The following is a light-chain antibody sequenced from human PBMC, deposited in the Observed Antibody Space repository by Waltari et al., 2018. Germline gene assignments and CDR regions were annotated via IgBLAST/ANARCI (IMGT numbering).Light chain of an antibody. Sequence: SYVLTQPASVSVAPRRTANTTCRGDDLGTYRFRWYPRKPGQAPVLVMSYDSDRRSGVPERFSGSNSGNTATLTISRVEAGDEATYYCQVWHAAIDPGVFGSGTAVTV. CDR1: DLGTYR. V-gene: IGLV3-21*04. CDR2: YDS. CDR3: QVWHAAIDPGV. J-gene: IGLJ1*01.